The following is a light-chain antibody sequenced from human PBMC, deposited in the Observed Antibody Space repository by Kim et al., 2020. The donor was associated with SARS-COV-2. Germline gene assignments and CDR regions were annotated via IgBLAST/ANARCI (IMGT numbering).Light chain of an antibody. CDR2: GAS. CDR3: QQYKNWRT. V-gene: IGKV3-15*01. CDR1: QSVSSK. Sequence: FVSPGERATLSCRASQSVSSKVAWYQQKPGQDPRLLIYGASTRATGIPARFTGSGSGTEFTLTISSLQSEDFGVYYCQQYKNWRTFGQGTKVDIK. J-gene: IGKJ1*01.